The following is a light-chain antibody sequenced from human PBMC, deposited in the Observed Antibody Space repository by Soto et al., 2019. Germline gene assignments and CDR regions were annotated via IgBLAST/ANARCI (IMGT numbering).Light chain of an antibody. CDR1: QSVSTY. J-gene: IGKJ1*01. CDR3: QHRSGWPPWT. Sequence: EIVLTQSPATLSLSPGERATLSYRASQSVSTYLAWYQQKPGQAPRLLIYDVSDRATGIPARFSGSGSGTNFTLTISGLEPEDFAVYYCQHRSGWPPWTFGQGTKVQI. V-gene: IGKV3-11*01. CDR2: DVS.